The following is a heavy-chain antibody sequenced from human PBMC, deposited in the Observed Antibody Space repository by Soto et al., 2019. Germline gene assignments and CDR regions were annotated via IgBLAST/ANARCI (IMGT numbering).Heavy chain of an antibody. J-gene: IGHJ6*03. D-gene: IGHD3-3*01. CDR2: IYYSGST. V-gene: IGHV4-39*01. CDR3: ASNGVVASYYMDV. CDR1: GCSISSSSYY. Sequence: SETLSLTCAFYGCSISSSSYYLGWIRQPPGKGLEWIGSIYYSGSTYYNPSLKSRVTISVDTSKNQFSLKLSSVTAADTAVYYCASNGVVASYYMDVWGKGTTVTVSS.